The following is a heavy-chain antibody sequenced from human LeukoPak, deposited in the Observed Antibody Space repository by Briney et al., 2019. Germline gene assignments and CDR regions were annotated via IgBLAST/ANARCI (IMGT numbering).Heavy chain of an antibody. V-gene: IGHV3-23*01. CDR1: GFTFSSYA. Sequence: GGSLRLSCAASGFTFSSYAMSWVRQAPGKGLEWVSAISGSGGSTYYADSVKGRFTISGDNSKNTLYLQMNSLRAEDTAVYYCAKDLAPSMIVVVPAAVFDYWGQGTLVTVSS. J-gene: IGHJ4*02. CDR2: ISGSGGST. D-gene: IGHD2-2*01. CDR3: AKDLAPSMIVVVPAAVFDY.